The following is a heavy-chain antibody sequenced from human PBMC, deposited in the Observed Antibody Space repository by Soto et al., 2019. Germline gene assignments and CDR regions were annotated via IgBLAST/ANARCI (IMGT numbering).Heavy chain of an antibody. Sequence: ASVKVSCKASGGTFSSYAISWVRQAPGQGLEWMGGIIPIFGTANYAQKFQGRVTITADESTSTAYMELSSLKASDTAMYYCARLRFSAVLLPPFDPWGQGTLVTVSS. CDR1: GGTFSSYA. J-gene: IGHJ5*02. D-gene: IGHD3-3*01. CDR3: ARLRFSAVLLPPFDP. CDR2: IIPIFGTA. V-gene: IGHV1-69*13.